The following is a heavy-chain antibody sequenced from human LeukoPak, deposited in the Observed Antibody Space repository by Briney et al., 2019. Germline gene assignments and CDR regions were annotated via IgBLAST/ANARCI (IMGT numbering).Heavy chain of an antibody. Sequence: SVKVSCKASGGTFSSYAISWVRQAPGQGLEWMGRIIPIFGTANYAKTLQGRVTITTDESTSTAYMELSSLRSEDTAVYYCARDRPTYYYDSSGSANACDIWGQGTMVTVSS. V-gene: IGHV1-69*05. CDR1: GGTFSSYA. CDR3: ARDRPTYYYDSSGSANACDI. J-gene: IGHJ3*02. CDR2: IIPIFGTA. D-gene: IGHD3-22*01.